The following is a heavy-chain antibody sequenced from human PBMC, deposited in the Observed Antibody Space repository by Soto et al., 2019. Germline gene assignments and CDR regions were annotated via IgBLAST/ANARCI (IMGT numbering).Heavy chain of an antibody. J-gene: IGHJ3*02. Sequence: GASVKVSCKASGYTFTSYGISWVRQAPGQGLEWMGWISAYNGNTNYAQKLQGRVTMTTDTSTSTAYMELRSLRSDATAVYYCATESYQPKEIAVVVAATGAFDICGQGTMVTVS. CDR1: GYTFTSYG. V-gene: IGHV1-18*01. CDR3: ATESYQPKEIAVVVAATGAFDI. D-gene: IGHD2-15*01. CDR2: ISAYNGNT.